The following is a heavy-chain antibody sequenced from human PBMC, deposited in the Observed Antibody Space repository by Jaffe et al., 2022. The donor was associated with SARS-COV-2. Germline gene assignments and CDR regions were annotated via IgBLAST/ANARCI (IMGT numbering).Heavy chain of an antibody. Sequence: QVTLKESGPVLVKPTETLTLTCTVSGFSLSNARMGVSWIRQPPGKALEWLAHIFSNDEKSYSTSLKSRLTISKDTSKSQVVLTMTNMDPVDTATYYCARIQKLPLWFGELLESPAGFGWFDPWGQGTLVTVSS. CDR2: IFSNDEK. D-gene: IGHD3-10*01. CDR3: ARIQKLPLWFGELLESPAGFGWFDP. CDR1: GFSLSNARMG. V-gene: IGHV2-26*01. J-gene: IGHJ5*02.